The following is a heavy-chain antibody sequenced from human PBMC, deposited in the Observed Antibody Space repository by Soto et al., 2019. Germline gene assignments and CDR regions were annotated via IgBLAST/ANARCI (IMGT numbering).Heavy chain of an antibody. V-gene: IGHV1-8*01. D-gene: IGHD2-2*01. Sequence: QVQLVQSGAEVKKPGASVKVSCKASGYTFTSYDINWVRQATGQGLEWMGWMNPNSGNTGYAQKFQGRVTMTRNTSISTAYMELSSLISEDTAVYYCARVDIVVVPAASKHYYYYGMDVWGQGTTVTVSS. J-gene: IGHJ6*02. CDR1: GYTFTSYD. CDR3: ARVDIVVVPAASKHYYYYGMDV. CDR2: MNPNSGNT.